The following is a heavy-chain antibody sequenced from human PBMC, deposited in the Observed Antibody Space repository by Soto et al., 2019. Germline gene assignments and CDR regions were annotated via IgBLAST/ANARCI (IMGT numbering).Heavy chain of an antibody. CDR1: GFTFSSYG. J-gene: IGHJ4*02. D-gene: IGHD3-10*01. CDR3: ASQIYGSGNHHFDY. Sequence: GGSLRLSCAASGFTFSSYGMHWVRQAPGKGLEWVAVIWYDGSNKYYADSVKGRFTISRDNSKNTLYLQMNSLRAEDTAVYYCASQIYGSGNHHFDYWGQGPLVTVAS. CDR2: IWYDGSNK. V-gene: IGHV3-33*01.